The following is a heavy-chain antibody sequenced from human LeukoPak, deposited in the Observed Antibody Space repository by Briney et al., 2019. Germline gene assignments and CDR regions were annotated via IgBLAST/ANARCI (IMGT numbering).Heavy chain of an antibody. D-gene: IGHD2-2*01. V-gene: IGHV3-7*03. Sequence: GGSLRLSCAASGFTFSSYWMTWVRQAPGKGLEWVANINQDGSEESYVDSVKGRFTISRDNAKNSLYLQMNSLRADDTGVYYCASQPAAADVDYWGQGTLVTVSS. CDR3: ASQPAAADVDY. CDR2: INQDGSEE. J-gene: IGHJ4*02. CDR1: GFTFSSYW.